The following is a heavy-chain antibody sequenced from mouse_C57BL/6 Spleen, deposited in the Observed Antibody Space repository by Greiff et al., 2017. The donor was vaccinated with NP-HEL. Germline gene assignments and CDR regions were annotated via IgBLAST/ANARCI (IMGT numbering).Heavy chain of an antibody. CDR3: ARSTYDYHAMDY. CDR1: GYTFTDYY. CDR2: INPYNGGT. V-gene: IGHV1-19*01. J-gene: IGHJ4*01. Sequence: VQLQQSGPVLVKPGASVKMSCKASGYTFTDYYMNWVKQSHGKSLEWIGVINPYNGGTSYNQKFKGKATLTVDKSSSTAYMELNSLTSEDSAVYYCARSTYDYHAMDYWGQGTSVTVAS. D-gene: IGHD5-5*01.